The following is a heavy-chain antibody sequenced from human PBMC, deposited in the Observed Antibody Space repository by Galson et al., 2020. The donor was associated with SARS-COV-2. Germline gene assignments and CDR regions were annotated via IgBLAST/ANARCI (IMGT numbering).Heavy chain of an antibody. J-gene: IGHJ4*02. V-gene: IGHV3-30*04. D-gene: IGHD3-9*01. CDR3: ARDRILTGSFDY. Sequence: GGSLRLSCAASGFTCSSYAMHWVRQAPGKGLEWVAVISYDGSNKYYADSVKGRFTISRDNSKNTLYLQMNSLRAEDTAVYYCARDRILTGSFDYWGQGTLVTVSS. CDR1: GFTCSSYA. CDR2: ISYDGSNK.